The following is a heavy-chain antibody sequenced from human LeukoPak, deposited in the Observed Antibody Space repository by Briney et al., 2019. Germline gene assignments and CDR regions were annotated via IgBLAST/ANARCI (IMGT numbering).Heavy chain of an antibody. Sequence: GGSLRLSCAASGFTFSNYAMSWVRQAPGKGLEWVSGISGSAGSTYYADSVKGRFTISRDNSKNTLYLQMNSLTDDDTAVYYCAKKWGVGTTTLDYFDCWGQGTLVTVSS. CDR2: ISGSAGST. CDR1: GFTFSNYA. J-gene: IGHJ4*02. D-gene: IGHD1-26*01. V-gene: IGHV3-23*01. CDR3: AKKWGVGTTTLDYFDC.